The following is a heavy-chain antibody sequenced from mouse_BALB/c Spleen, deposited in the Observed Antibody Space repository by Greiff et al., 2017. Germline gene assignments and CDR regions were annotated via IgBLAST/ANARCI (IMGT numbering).Heavy chain of an antibody. CDR2: IYPGDGDT. V-gene: IGHV1-87*01. CDR3: AREGYDGAY. D-gene: IGHD2-2*01. CDR1: GYTFTSYW. J-gene: IGHJ3*01. Sequence: QVQLQQSGAELARPGASVKLSCKASGYTFTSYWMQWVKQRPGQGLEWIGAIYPGDGDTRYTQKFKGKATLTADKSSSTAYMQLSSLASEDSAVYYCAREGYDGAYWGQGTLVTVSA.